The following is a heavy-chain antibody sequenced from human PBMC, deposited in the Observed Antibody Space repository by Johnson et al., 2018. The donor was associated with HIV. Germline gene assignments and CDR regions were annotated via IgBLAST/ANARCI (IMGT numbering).Heavy chain of an antibody. CDR1: GFTFSSYW. V-gene: IGHV3-7*05. CDR3: AKDCSGGSCYLDAFDI. D-gene: IGHD2-15*01. J-gene: IGHJ3*02. CDR2: IKQDGSEK. Sequence: EVQLVESGGGLVQPGGSLRLSCAASGFTFSSYWMSWVRQAPGKGLEWVANIKQDGSEKYYVDSVKGRFTISRDNAKNSLYLQMNSLRAEDTAVYYCAKDCSGGSCYLDAFDIWGQGKMVTVSS.